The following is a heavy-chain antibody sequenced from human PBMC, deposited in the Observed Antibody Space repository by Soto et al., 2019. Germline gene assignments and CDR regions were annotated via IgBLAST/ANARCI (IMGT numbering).Heavy chain of an antibody. D-gene: IGHD2-15*01. CDR3: AKRRGAGGHFDY. J-gene: IGHJ4*02. CDR2: VSIGGST. V-gene: IGHV3-23*01. CDR1: GFTFSSYA. Sequence: GSLRLSCAASGFTFSSYALGWVRQGPGKGLEWVAVVSIGGSTHYADSVRGRFTISRDNSKNTLSLQMNSLTAEDTAVYFCAKRRGAGGHFDYWGQGALVTVSS.